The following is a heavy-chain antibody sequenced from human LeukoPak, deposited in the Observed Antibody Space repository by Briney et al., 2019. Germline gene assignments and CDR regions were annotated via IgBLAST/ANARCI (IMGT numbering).Heavy chain of an antibody. CDR2: INHRGST. J-gene: IGHJ6*01. D-gene: IGHD5-18*01. Sequence: SETLSLTCDVYGGSFSGYYWSWIRQPPGKGLEWLGEINHRGSTNYNPSLESRVTISVDTSKNQFSLKLSSVTAADTAVYYCARVVRKSGYSYGTNYCYCGMDVWGQGTTVTVSS. CDR1: GGSFSGYY. CDR3: ARVVRKSGYSYGTNYCYCGMDV. V-gene: IGHV4-34*01.